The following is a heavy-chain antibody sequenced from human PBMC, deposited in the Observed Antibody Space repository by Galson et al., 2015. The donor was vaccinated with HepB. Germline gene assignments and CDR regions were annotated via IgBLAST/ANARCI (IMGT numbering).Heavy chain of an antibody. Sequence: SLRLSCAASGFTFTSYSMHWVRQAPGKGXXXVAXXXYXXXIKXXXDSXXGRFTXSRDNSKDTLYLQMNSLRAEVTALYYFARLPAANIDYYYYMDVWGKGTTVTVSS. CDR1: GFTFTSYS. D-gene: IGHD2-2*01. CDR3: ARLPAANIDYYYYMDV. V-gene: IGHV3-30*07. J-gene: IGHJ6*03. CDR2: XXYXXXIK.